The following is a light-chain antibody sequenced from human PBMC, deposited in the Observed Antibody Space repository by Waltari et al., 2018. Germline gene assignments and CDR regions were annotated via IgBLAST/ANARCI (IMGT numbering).Light chain of an antibody. CDR2: DVS. V-gene: IGLV2-14*01. Sequence: QSALTQPASVSGSPGQSITISCTGTSSDVGDNNYVSWYQQFPGKAPQLIIYDVSNRPSGVSTRCSGSKSGNTASLTISGLQAEDEADYSCTTHTSSSTYVFGTGTKVSVL. CDR1: SSDVGDNNY. J-gene: IGLJ1*01. CDR3: TTHTSSSTYV.